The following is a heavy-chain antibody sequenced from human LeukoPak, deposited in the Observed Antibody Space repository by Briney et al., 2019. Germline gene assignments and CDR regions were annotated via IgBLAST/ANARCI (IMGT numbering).Heavy chain of an antibody. D-gene: IGHD2/OR15-2a*01. CDR2: INPSGGST. Sequence: ASVKVSCKASGYTFTSYYMNWVRQAPGQGLEWMGIINPSGGSTSYAQKFQGRVTMTRDTSTSTVYMELSSLRSEDTAVYYCASLLYPAAPIDYWGQGTLVTVSS. V-gene: IGHV1-46*01. J-gene: IGHJ4*02. CDR3: ASLLYPAAPIDY. CDR1: GYTFTSYY.